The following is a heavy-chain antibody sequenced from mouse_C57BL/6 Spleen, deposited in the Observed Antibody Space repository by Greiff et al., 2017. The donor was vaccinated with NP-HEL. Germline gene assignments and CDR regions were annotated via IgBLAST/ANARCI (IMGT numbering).Heavy chain of an antibody. CDR3: ARSELFYWYFDV. CDR2: INPSTGGT. Sequence: VQLKQSGPELVKPGASVKISCKASGYSFTGYYMHWVKQSSEKSLEWIGEINPSTGGTSYNQKFKGKATLTVDKSSSTAYMQLKSLTSEDSAVYYCARSELFYWYFDVWGTGTTVTVSS. V-gene: IGHV1-43*01. D-gene: IGHD1-3*01. CDR1: GYSFTGYY. J-gene: IGHJ1*03.